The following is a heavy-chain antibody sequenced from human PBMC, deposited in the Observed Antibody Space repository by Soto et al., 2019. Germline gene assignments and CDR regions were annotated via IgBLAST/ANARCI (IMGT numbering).Heavy chain of an antibody. CDR1: GYTFTSYG. CDR3: GRGITRSYSKGVNYMDV. J-gene: IGHJ6*03. D-gene: IGHD1-26*01. CDR2: ISVHNGNT. Sequence: QIQLLQSGGEVKEPGASVKVSCTASGYTFTSYGITWVRQAPGQGLEWMGYISVHNGNTNYAPKLQGRVIMTTDTSTKTVYMELRSLRSDDTAFYFCGRGITRSYSKGVNYMDVWGQGTTVTVSS. V-gene: IGHV1-18*01.